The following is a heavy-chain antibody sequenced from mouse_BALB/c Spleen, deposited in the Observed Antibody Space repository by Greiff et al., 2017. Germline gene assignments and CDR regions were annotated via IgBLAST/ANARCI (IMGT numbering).Heavy chain of an antibody. J-gene: IGHJ3*01. CDR2: IDPANGNT. D-gene: IGHD2-4*01. CDR1: GFNIKDTY. V-gene: IGHV14-3*02. Sequence: DVQLQESGAELVKPGASVKLSCTASGFNIKDTYMHWVKQRPEQGLEWIGRIDPANGNTKYDPKFQGKATITADTSSNTAYLQLSSLTSEDTAVYYCARRPPHYDYSAWFAYWGQGTLVTVSA. CDR3: ARRPPHYDYSAWFAY.